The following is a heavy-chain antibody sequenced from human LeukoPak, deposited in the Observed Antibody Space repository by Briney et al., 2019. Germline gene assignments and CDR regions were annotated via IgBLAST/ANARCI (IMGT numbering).Heavy chain of an antibody. CDR2: IYHSGST. CDR3: ARGGVLRYFDWLPTYDY. CDR1: GGSISSGGYY. Sequence: KPSETLSLTCTVSGGSISSGGYYWSWIRQPPGKGLEWIGYIYHSGSTYYNPSLKSRVTISVDTSKNQFSLRLSSVTAADTAVYYCARGGVLRYFDWLPTYDYWGQGTLVTVSS. D-gene: IGHD3-9*01. J-gene: IGHJ4*02. V-gene: IGHV4-30-2*05.